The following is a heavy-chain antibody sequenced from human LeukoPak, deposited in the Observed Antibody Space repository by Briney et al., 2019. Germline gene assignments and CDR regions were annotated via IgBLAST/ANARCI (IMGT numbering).Heavy chain of an antibody. V-gene: IGHV4-59*01. D-gene: IGHD1-1*01. Sequence: SETLSLTCTVSGGSISSYYWSWIRQPPGKGLEWIGYIYYSGSTNYNPSLKSRVTISVDTSKNQFSLKLSSVTAADTAVYYCARCGPRYISDYWAREPWSPSPQ. CDR2: IYYSGST. CDR1: GGSISSYY. CDR3: ARCGPRYISDY. J-gene: IGHJ4*02.